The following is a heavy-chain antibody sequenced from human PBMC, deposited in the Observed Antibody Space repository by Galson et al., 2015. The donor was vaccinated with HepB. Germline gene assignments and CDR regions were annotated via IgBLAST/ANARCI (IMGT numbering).Heavy chain of an antibody. V-gene: IGHV5-10-1*01. Sequence: QSGAEVKKPGESLRISCKGSGYSFGSYWISWVRQMPGKGLEWMGRIDPSDSESNYSPSFQGRVTISADKSFNTAYLQWSSLKASDTAMYYCARHKRSSAIYDTGGYYYGLDYWCQGTLVTVSS. J-gene: IGHJ4*02. D-gene: IGHD3-22*01. CDR3: ARHKRSSAIYDTGGYYYGLDY. CDR1: GYSFGSYW. CDR2: IDPSDSES.